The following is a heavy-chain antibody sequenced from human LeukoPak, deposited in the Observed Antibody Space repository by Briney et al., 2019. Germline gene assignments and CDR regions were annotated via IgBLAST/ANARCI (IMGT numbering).Heavy chain of an antibody. V-gene: IGHV3-74*01. D-gene: IGHD1-26*01. Sequence: GGSLRLSCAASGLTFSNYWMHWVRQAPGKGLVWISRINPDGSHTSYADSVKGRFTISRDNAKNTLYLQMNSLRAEDAAVYFCTRDSYISNVYYGMDVWGQGATVTVSS. CDR1: GLTFSNYW. J-gene: IGHJ6*02. CDR3: TRDSYISNVYYGMDV. CDR2: INPDGSHT.